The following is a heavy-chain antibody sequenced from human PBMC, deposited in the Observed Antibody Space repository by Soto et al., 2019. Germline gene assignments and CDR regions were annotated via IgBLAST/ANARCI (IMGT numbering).Heavy chain of an antibody. CDR1: GFTFSSFS. CDR2: ISSSSSYI. J-gene: IGHJ4*01. D-gene: IGHD1-26*01. V-gene: IGHV3-21*01. Sequence: GGSLRLSCAASGFTFSSFSMNWVRQAPGKGLEWVSSISSSSSYIDYADSVKGRFTISRDNAKNSLYLQMNSLRAEDTAVYYCGREDQVAAKAGFDQWAEGTLVIVSS. CDR3: GREDQVAAKAGFDQ.